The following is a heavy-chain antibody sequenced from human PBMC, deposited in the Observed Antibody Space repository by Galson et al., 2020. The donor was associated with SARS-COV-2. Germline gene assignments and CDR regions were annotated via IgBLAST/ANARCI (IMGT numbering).Heavy chain of an antibody. J-gene: IGHJ6*02. Sequence: GGSLRLSCAASGFTFSSYAMSWVRQAPGTGLEWVSGNSGSGVTTYYADSVKGRFTISRDNSKNTLYVQMNSLRAEDTAVYYCAKDRRVGIRDGMDVWGQGTTVTVSS. D-gene: IGHD1-26*01. CDR1: GFTFSSYA. CDR2: NSGSGVTT. V-gene: IGHV3-23*01. CDR3: AKDRRVGIRDGMDV.